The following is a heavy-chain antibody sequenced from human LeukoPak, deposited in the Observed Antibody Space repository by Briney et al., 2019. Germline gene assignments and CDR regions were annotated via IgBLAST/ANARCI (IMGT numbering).Heavy chain of an antibody. V-gene: IGHV4-59*01. D-gene: IGHD3-10*01. Sequence: SETLSLTCSVSGGAISSYSWSWIRQPPGKGLEWIGYIYYSGSTNYNPSLKSRVTISLDTSKNQFSLKLSSVTAADTAVYYCARDHTTMVRGVILSTYGMDVWGQGTTVTVSS. CDR2: IYYSGST. CDR3: ARDHTTMVRGVILSTYGMDV. J-gene: IGHJ6*02. CDR1: GGAISSYS.